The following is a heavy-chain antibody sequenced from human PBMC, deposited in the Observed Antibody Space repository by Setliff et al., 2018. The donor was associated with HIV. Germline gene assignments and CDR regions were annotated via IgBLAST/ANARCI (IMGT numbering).Heavy chain of an antibody. CDR1: AFTFSNYN. D-gene: IGHD3-22*01. CDR3: ARGGNYYDRSGLDGFDI. CDR2: TSHDGSQK. J-gene: IGHJ3*02. V-gene: IGHV3-30*04. Sequence: GGSLRLSCAASAFTFSNYNIHWVRQAPGKGLEWVAATSHDGSQKYHADSVKGRFTITRDNSKNILYLQMNSLRAEDTAVYYCARGGNYYDRSGLDGFDIWGQGTMVTVSS.